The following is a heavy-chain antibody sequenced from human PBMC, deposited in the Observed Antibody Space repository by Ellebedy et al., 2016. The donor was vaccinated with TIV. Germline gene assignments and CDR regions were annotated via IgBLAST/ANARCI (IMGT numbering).Heavy chain of an antibody. CDR2: ISSSGGST. D-gene: IGHD3-16*01. J-gene: IGHJ5*02. Sequence: GESLKISXAASGFTFSSYAMTWVRQAPGKGLEWVSSISSSGGSTYYADSVKGRFTISRDNSKNTLFLQMNTLRAEDTAVYYCARGRNYGSPFDPWGQGTLVTVSA. CDR3: ARGRNYGSPFDP. CDR1: GFTFSSYA. V-gene: IGHV3-23*01.